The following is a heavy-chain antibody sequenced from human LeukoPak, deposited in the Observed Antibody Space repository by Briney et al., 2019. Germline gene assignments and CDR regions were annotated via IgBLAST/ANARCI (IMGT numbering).Heavy chain of an antibody. CDR1: GFTFSDYY. V-gene: IGHV3-49*03. CDR2: IRSKAYGGTT. Sequence: GGSLRLSCAASGFTFSDYYMSWIRQAPGKGLEWVGFIRSKAYGGTTEYAASVKGRFTISRDDSKSIAYLQMNSLKTEDTAVYYCTTPMGATTLFDYWGQGTLVTVSS. J-gene: IGHJ4*02. CDR3: TTPMGATTLFDY. D-gene: IGHD1-26*01.